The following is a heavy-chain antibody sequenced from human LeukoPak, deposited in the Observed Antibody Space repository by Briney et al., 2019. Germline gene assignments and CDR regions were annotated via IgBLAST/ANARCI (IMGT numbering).Heavy chain of an antibody. CDR1: GYMFTDYY. J-gene: IGHJ3*02. CDR3: ARDGVSGGAFDI. Sequence: ASVKVSCKASGYMFTDYYMHWVRQAPGQGLEWMGWIYPNSGGTTYAQKFQGRVTMTRGTPISTVYMELSRLRSDDTAFYYCARDGVSGGAFDIWGQGTMVTVSS. CDR2: IYPNSGGT. V-gene: IGHV1-2*02. D-gene: IGHD3-10*02.